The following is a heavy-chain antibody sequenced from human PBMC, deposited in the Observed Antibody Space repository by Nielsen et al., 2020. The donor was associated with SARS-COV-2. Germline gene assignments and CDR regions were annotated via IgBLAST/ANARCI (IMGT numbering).Heavy chain of an antibody. D-gene: IGHD5/OR15-5a*01. CDR3: ARALYPLFDWYFDL. J-gene: IGHJ2*01. V-gene: IGHV3-30-3*01. CDR2: ISYDGSNK. CDR1: GFTFSSYA. Sequence: GESLKISCAASGFTFSSYAMHWVRQAPGKGLEWVAVISYDGSNKYYADSVKGRFTISRDNAKNSLYLQMNSLRAEDTALYHCARALYPLFDWYFDLWGRGTLVTVSS.